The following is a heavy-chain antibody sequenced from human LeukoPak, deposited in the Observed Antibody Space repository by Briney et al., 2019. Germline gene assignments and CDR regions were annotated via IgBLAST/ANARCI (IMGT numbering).Heavy chain of an antibody. J-gene: IGHJ4*02. CDR1: GYTFTSYG. CDR3: ARGLIGGHGSGSLPRAFDY. Sequence: ASVKVSCKASGYTFTSYGISWVRQAPGQGLEWMGLISAYNGNTNHAQKLQGRVTMTTDTSTSTAYMELRSLRSDDTAVYYCARGLIGGHGSGSLPRAFDYWGQGTLVTVSS. CDR2: ISAYNGNT. D-gene: IGHD3-10*01. V-gene: IGHV1-18*01.